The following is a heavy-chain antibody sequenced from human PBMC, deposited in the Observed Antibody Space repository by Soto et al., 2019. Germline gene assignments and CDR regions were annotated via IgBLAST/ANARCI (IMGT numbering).Heavy chain of an antibody. J-gene: IGHJ4*02. D-gene: IGHD1-26*01. CDR1: GGTFSSYA. CDR3: ARDPGGATGDVDY. CDR2: IIPIFGTA. Sequence: SVKVSCKASGGTFSSYAISWVRQAPGQGLEWMGGIIPIFGTANYAQKFQGRVTITADESTSTAYMELSSLRSEDTAVYYCARDPGGATGDVDYWGQGTLVTVSS. V-gene: IGHV1-69*13.